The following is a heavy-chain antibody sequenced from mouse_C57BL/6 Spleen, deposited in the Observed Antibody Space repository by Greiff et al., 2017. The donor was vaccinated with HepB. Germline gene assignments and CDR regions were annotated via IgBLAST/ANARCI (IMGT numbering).Heavy chain of an antibody. CDR1: GYTFTSYG. Sequence: VQRVESGAELARPGASVKLSCKASGYTFTSYGISWVKQRTGQGLEWIGEIYPRSGNTYYNEKFKGKATLTANKSSSTAYMELRSLTSEDSAVYFCARYDYLAYWGQGTLVTVSA. CDR3: ARYDYLAY. J-gene: IGHJ3*01. D-gene: IGHD2-4*01. V-gene: IGHV1-81*01. CDR2: IYPRSGNT.